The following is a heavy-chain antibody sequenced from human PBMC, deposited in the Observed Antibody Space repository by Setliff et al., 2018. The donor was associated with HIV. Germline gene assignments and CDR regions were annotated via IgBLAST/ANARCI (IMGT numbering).Heavy chain of an antibody. CDR2: IEKDGSEK. D-gene: IGHD1-7*01. V-gene: IGHV3-7*05. CDR3: AREENWYSGFYYLDV. J-gene: IGHJ6*03. Sequence: LRLSCEGSEFIFSYFSMTWVRQAPGKGLEWVAKIEKDGSEKKYMDSVKGRFTISRDNAKNSVYLQMNNVRAEDTAVYYCAREENWYSGFYYLDVWGKGTPVTVSS. CDR1: EFIFSYFS.